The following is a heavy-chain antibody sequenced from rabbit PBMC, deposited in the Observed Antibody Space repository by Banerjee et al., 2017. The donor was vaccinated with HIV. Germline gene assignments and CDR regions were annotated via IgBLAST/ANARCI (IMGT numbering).Heavy chain of an antibody. CDR3: ARDRDTGSVYYFDL. D-gene: IGHD8-1*01. Sequence: QSLEESGGDLVKPGASLTLTCTASGFSFSSSYTMCWVRQAPGKGLEWIGCINTGSSGNTVYATWAKGRFTISKTSSTTVTLQMTSLTAADTATYFCARDRDTGSVYYFDLWGPGTLVTVS. J-gene: IGHJ4*01. CDR1: GFSFSSSYT. CDR2: INTGSSGNT. V-gene: IGHV1S40*01.